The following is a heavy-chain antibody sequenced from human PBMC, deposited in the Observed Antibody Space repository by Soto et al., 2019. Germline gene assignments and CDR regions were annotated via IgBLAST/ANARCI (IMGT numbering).Heavy chain of an antibody. D-gene: IGHD2-15*01. J-gene: IGHJ4*02. CDR2: IKSKANGETT. CDR3: TTEGLRYY. CDR1: GFTFSNAW. V-gene: IGHV3-15*07. Sequence: PGGSLRLSCAASGFTFSNAWMNWVRQAPGKGLEWVGRIKSKANGETTDYAAPVKGRFTISRDDSKDTVYLQMNSLKTEDTAVYFCTTEGLRYYWGQGTLVTVS.